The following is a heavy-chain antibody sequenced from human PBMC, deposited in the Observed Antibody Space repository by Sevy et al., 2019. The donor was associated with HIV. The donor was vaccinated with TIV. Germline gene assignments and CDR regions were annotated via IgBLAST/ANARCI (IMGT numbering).Heavy chain of an antibody. D-gene: IGHD3-22*01. CDR3: ARHTYDSSGSARSQAHPSFDY. CDR1: GGSISSSSYY. Sequence: SETLSLTRTVSGGSISSSSYYWGWIRQPPGKGLEWIGSIYYSGSTYYNPSLKSRVTISLDTSKNQFSLKLSSVTAADTAVYYCARHTYDSSGSARSQAHPSFDYWGQGTLVTVSS. V-gene: IGHV4-39*01. J-gene: IGHJ4*02. CDR2: IYYSGST.